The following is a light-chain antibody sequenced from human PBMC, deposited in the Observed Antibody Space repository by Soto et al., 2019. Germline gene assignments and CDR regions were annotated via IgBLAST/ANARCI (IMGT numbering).Light chain of an antibody. Sequence: QSVLTQPPSASGTPGQRVSISCSGSNSNIGSRTVNWYQQLPGAAPKLLIYTNNQRPSGVPDRFSGSKSGTSASLAISGLQSEDEADYYCAAWDDSLNGVLFGGGTTLTVL. J-gene: IGLJ3*02. CDR3: AAWDDSLNGVL. V-gene: IGLV1-44*01. CDR1: NSNIGSRT. CDR2: TNN.